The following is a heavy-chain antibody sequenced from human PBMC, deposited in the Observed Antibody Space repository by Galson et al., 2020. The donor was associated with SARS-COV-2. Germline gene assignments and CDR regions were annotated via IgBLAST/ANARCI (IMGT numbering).Heavy chain of an antibody. Sequence: GESLKISCAASGFTFSSYWMSWVRQAPGKGLEWVANIKQDGSEKYYVDSVKGRFTISRDNAKNSLYLQMNSLRAEDMAVYYCARDSLAFGDNPYYSGMDVWGQGTTVTVSS. J-gene: IGHJ6*02. CDR1: GFTFSSYW. D-gene: IGHD3-10*01. CDR2: IKQDGSEK. CDR3: ARDSLAFGDNPYYSGMDV. V-gene: IGHV3-7*01.